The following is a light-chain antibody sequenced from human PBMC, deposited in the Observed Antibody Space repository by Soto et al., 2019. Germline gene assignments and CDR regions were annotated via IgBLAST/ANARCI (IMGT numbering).Light chain of an antibody. J-gene: IGLJ1*01. CDR2: EVR. CDR3: SSFTSISTLGYV. Sequence: QSVLTQPASVSGSPGQSITISCTGTSSDVGDYNYVSWYQQHPGKAPKLMIYEVRNRPSGVSTRFSGSKSGDTASLTISGLQAEDEADYLCSSFTSISTLGYVFGSGTKLTVL. V-gene: IGLV2-14*01. CDR1: SSDVGDYNY.